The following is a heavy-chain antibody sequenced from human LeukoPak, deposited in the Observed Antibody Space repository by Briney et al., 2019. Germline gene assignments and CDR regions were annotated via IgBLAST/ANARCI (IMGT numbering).Heavy chain of an antibody. D-gene: IGHD2-15*01. Sequence: PGGSLRLSCAASGFTFSDYWMHWFRQAPGKGLEWVSRIIGDGSTKIYADSVQGRFTISRDNAENTMYLQMNSLRVEDTAVYYCTRRVSATRWFDPWGQGTLVTVSS. CDR2: IIGDGSTK. J-gene: IGHJ5*02. CDR1: GFTFSDYW. V-gene: IGHV3-74*01. CDR3: TRRVSATRWFDP.